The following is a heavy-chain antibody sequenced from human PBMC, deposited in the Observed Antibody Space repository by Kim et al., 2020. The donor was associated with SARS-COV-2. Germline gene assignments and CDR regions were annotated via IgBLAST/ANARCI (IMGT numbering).Heavy chain of an antibody. CDR3: DRPTTVTTS. CDR1: GSRFSAYD. V-gene: IGHV3-73*01. D-gene: IGHD4-17*01. CDR2: IECKSGNQET. J-gene: IGHJ5*01. Sequence: GGSLRLSCAAAGSRFSAYDIHWVRQAPGKGLEWVGLIECKSGNQETSYASSVKGRFILYRDDATQKVYLQMNSLEDADASVYDCDRPTTVTTSW.